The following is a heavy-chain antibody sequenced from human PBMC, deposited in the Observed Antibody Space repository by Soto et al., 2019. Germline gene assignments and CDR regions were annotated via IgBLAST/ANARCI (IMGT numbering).Heavy chain of an antibody. D-gene: IGHD3-22*01. CDR1: GYTFTSYY. V-gene: IGHV1-46*01. CDR2: SNPSGGST. Sequence: QVQLVQSGAEVKKPGDSVKVSCKASGYTFTSYYMHWVRQAPGQGLEWMGISNPSGGSTSYAQKFQGRVPMTRDTSTSTVDMELISLRSADTAVYYCASNDPGYYDSSGGFDPWGQGTLVTVSS. J-gene: IGHJ5*02. CDR3: ASNDPGYYDSSGGFDP.